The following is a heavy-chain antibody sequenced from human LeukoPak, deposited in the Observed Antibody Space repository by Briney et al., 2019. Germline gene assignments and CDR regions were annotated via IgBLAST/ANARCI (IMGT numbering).Heavy chain of an antibody. CDR1: GFTFSSYW. Sequence: PGGSLRLSCAASGFTFSSYWMHWVRQAPGKGLVWVARISSDGSSTTYADSLKGRFTVSRDSAKNSLYLQMNSLRAEDTAVYYCARDSDSSGWLDYYMDVWGKGTTVTISS. J-gene: IGHJ6*03. V-gene: IGHV3-74*03. D-gene: IGHD6-19*01. CDR2: ISSDGSST. CDR3: ARDSDSSGWLDYYMDV.